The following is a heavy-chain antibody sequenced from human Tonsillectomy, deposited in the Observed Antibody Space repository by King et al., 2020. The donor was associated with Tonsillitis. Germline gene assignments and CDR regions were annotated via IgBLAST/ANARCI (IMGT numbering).Heavy chain of an antibody. J-gene: IGHJ4*02. CDR1: GFSVSDNY. D-gene: IGHD2-15*01. CDR3: AREQGYCSDGSCSYYFDF. Sequence: VQLVETGGGLIQPGGSLRLSCAASGFSVSDNYMNWVRQAPGTGLEWVSVIYSGGDTYYADSVKGRFTISRENSKNTLYLHMNSLRAEDTAVYFCAREQGYCSDGSCSYYFDFWGQGTLVTVSA. CDR2: IYSGGDT. V-gene: IGHV3-53*02.